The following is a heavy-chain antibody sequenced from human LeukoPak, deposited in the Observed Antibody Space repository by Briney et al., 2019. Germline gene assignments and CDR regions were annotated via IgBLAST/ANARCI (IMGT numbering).Heavy chain of an antibody. Sequence: ASETLSLTCTVSGDSISNNGYYWGWIRQPPGKGLEWIGSIYYSGSTYYNPSLKSRVTISVDTSKNQFSLKLSSVTAADTAVYYCARIDRRGYSRFDYWGQGTLVTVSS. CDR3: ARIDRRGYSRFDY. CDR2: IYYSGST. J-gene: IGHJ4*02. V-gene: IGHV4-39*07. CDR1: GDSISNNGYY. D-gene: IGHD5-18*01.